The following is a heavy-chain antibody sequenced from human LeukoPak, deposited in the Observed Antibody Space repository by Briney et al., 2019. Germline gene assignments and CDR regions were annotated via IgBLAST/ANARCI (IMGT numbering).Heavy chain of an antibody. CDR2: ISGSGGST. CDR3: AKHTALTEYYFDY. CDR1: GFTFSSYA. Sequence: GGSLRLSCAASGFTFSSYAMSWVRQALGKGLEWVSAISGSGGSTYYADSVKGRFTISRDNSKNTLYLQMNSLRAEDTAVYYCAKHTALTEYYFDYWGQGTLVTVSS. D-gene: IGHD5-18*01. J-gene: IGHJ4*02. V-gene: IGHV3-23*01.